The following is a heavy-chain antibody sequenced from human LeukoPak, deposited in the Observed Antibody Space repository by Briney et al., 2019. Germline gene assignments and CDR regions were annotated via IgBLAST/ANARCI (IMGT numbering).Heavy chain of an antibody. CDR2: IYYIGST. J-gene: IGHJ4*02. CDR3: ARGFYHYTSGSSPRGDSFDY. V-gene: IGHV4-30-4*08. Sequence: KPSETLSLACIVSGGSISSSSHYWGWIRQPPGKGLEWIGYIYYIGSTYYNPSLKSRLTISVDTSKNQFSLKLSSVTAADTAVYYCARGFYHYTSGSSPRGDSFDYWGQGTLVTVSS. CDR1: GGSISSSSHY. D-gene: IGHD3-10*01.